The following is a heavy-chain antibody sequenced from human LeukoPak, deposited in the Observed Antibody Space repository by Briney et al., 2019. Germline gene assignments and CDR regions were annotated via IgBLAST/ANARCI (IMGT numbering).Heavy chain of an antibody. CDR2: ISAGSGNT. CDR3: ARDLGYTLSY. D-gene: IGHD2-2*02. Sequence: GASVKVSCKASGYTFTDYAIHWVRQAPGQRLEWMGRISAGSGNTKYAQKLQGRVTITRDTSATTAYMELRSLRSEDTAVYYCARDLGYTLSYWGQGTPVTVSS. CDR1: GYTFTDYA. J-gene: IGHJ4*02. V-gene: IGHV1-3*01.